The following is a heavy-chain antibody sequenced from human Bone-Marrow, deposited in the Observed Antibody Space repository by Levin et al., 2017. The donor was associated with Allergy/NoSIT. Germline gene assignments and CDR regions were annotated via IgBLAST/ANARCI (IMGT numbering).Heavy chain of an antibody. V-gene: IGHV1-18*01. CDR2: ISAYNGNT. J-gene: IGHJ6*03. D-gene: IGHD4-11*01. CDR3: ARAVMTTVTTAYYYMDV. Sequence: GESLKISCKASGYTFTSYGISWVRQAPGQGLEWMGWISAYNGNTNYAQKLQGRVTMTTDTSTSTAYMELRSLRSDDTAVYYCARAVMTTVTTAYYYMDVWGKGTTVTVSS. CDR1: GYTFTSYG.